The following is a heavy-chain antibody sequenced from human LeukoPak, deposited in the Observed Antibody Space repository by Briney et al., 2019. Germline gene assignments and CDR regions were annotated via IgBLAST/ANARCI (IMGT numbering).Heavy chain of an antibody. V-gene: IGHV3-7*01. CDR1: GFTFSSYW. J-gene: IGHJ4*02. CDR3: ARGDSSGSYFDY. D-gene: IGHD3-22*01. Sequence: GGSLRLSCAASGFTFSSYWMTWVRQAPGKGLAWVANIKQDGSEKYYVDSVKGRFTISRDNAKNSLYLQMNSPRAEDTAVYYCARGDSSGSYFDYWGQGTLVTVSS. CDR2: IKQDGSEK.